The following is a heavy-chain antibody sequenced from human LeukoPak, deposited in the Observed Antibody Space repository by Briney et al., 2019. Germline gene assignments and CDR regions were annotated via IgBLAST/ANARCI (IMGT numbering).Heavy chain of an antibody. CDR1: GFTVSSNY. CDR2: ISGSGGST. J-gene: IGHJ3*02. V-gene: IGHV3-23*01. D-gene: IGHD5-12*01. CDR3: AKDQVATIGGAFDI. Sequence: GGSLRLSCAASGFTVSSNYMSWVRQAPGKGLEWVSAISGSGGSTYYADSVKGRFTISRDNSKNTLYLQMNSLRAEDTAVYYCAKDQVATIGGAFDIWGQGTMVTVSS.